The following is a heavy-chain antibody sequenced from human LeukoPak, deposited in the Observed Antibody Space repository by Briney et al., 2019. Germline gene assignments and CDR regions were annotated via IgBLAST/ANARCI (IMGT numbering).Heavy chain of an antibody. CDR1: GFIFSNYV. V-gene: IGHV3-33*01. CDR2: IWYDGSNT. CDR3: ARVPYGSGWYYFDY. D-gene: IGHD6-19*01. Sequence: GRSLRLSCEASGFIFSNYVMHWVRQAPGKGLEWVAVIWYDGSNTYYADYVKGRFTISRDNSKNTLYLQMNSLRVEDTAVYYCARVPYGSGWYYFDYWGQGTLVTVSS. J-gene: IGHJ4*02.